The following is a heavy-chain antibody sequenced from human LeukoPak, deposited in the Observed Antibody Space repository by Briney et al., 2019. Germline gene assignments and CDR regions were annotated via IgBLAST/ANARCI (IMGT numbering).Heavy chain of an antibody. D-gene: IGHD2-21*01. CDR1: GFSVSGKF. CDR3: ASGDGYLQPY. J-gene: IGHJ4*02. Sequence: GGSLRLSCAASGFSVSGKFMSWVRQAPGKGLEWVSIIHYDGKIRYAGSVGGRFTIYRDDSENTLFLQMNSLRVDDTAVYFCASGDGYLQPYWGQGTLVTISS. V-gene: IGHV3-53*01. CDR2: IHYDGKI.